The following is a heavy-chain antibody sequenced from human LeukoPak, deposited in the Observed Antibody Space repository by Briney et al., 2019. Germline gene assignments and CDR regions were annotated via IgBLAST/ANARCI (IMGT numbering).Heavy chain of an antibody. CDR1: GGSFSGYY. CDR2: INHSGST. D-gene: IGHD4-17*01. V-gene: IGHV4-34*01. Sequence: SETLSLTCAVYGGSFSGYYWCWIRQPPGKGLEWMGEINHSGSTNYNPSLKSRVTISVDTSKNQFSLKLSSVTAADTAVYYCARDYGDYVVGYYYGMDVWGQGTTVTVSS. CDR3: ARDYGDYVVGYYYGMDV. J-gene: IGHJ6*02.